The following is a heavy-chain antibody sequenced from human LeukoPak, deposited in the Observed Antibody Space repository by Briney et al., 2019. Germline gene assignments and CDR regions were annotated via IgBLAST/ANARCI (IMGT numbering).Heavy chain of an antibody. V-gene: IGHV3-21*01. CDR1: GFTFISYS. D-gene: IGHD2-2*01. J-gene: IGHJ5*02. CDR2: ISSSSSYI. CDR3: ARAGDIVVVPASWFDP. Sequence: GGSLRLSCAASGFTFISYSMNWVRQAPGKGLEWVSSISSSSSYIYYADSVKGRFTISRDNAKNSLYLQMNSLRAEDTAVYYCARAGDIVVVPASWFDPWGQGTLVTVSS.